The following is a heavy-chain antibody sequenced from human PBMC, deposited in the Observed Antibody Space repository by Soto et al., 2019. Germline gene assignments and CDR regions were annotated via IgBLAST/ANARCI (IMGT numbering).Heavy chain of an antibody. CDR3: ASLTAYCGGDCQEEDAFDI. V-gene: IGHV3-21*01. J-gene: IGHJ3*02. CDR1: GFTFSSYS. CDR2: ISSSSSYI. Sequence: GGSLRLSCAASGFTFSSYSMNWVRQAPGKGLEWVSSISSSSSYIYYADSVKGRFTISRDNTKNSLYLQMNSLRAEDTAVYYCASLTAYCGGDCQEEDAFDIWGQGTMVTVSS. D-gene: IGHD2-21*01.